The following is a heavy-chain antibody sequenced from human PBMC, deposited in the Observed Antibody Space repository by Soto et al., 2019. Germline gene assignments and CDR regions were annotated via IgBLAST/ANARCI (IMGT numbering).Heavy chain of an antibody. D-gene: IGHD5-18*01. V-gene: IGHV3-23*01. Sequence: TGGSLSHSYAASGCTFSSYAISWVRPAPGKGLEWVSAISGSGGSTYYADSVKGRFTISRDNSKNTLYLQMNSLRAEDTAVYYCANEVVDTAMVKSTINPPKGRKTIDYWGQGTLVTVSS. CDR3: ANEVVDTAMVKSTINPPKGRKTIDY. CDR1: GCTFSSYA. CDR2: ISGSGGST. J-gene: IGHJ4*02.